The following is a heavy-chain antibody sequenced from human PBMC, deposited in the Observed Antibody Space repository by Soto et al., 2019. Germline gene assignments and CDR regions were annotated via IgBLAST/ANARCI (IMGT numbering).Heavy chain of an antibody. CDR1: GFTFSDYY. V-gene: IGHV3-11*01. CDR3: ARDLALGKQDAFDI. D-gene: IGHD3-10*01. CDR2: ISSSGSTI. Sequence: GGSLRLSCAASGFTFSDYYMSWIRQAPGKGLAWVSYISSSGSTIYYAESVKGRFTISRDNAKNSLYLQMNSLRAEDTAVYYCARDLALGKQDAFDIWGQGTMVTVSS. J-gene: IGHJ3*02.